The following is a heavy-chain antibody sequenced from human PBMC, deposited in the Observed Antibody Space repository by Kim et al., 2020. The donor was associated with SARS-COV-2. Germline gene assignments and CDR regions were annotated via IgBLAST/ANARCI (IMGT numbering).Heavy chain of an antibody. J-gene: IGHJ4*02. CDR3: ARDPDSFDF. CDR1: GFTFGHYW. V-gene: IGHV3-7*03. CDR2: IKHDGSET. Sequence: GGSLRLSCAPSGFTFGHYWMSWVRQAPGKGLEWVANIKHDGSETYSVDSVKGRFTISRDNAKNSLFLQMNSLRAEDTAVYYCARDPDSFDFWGQGTLVTVSS. D-gene: IGHD3-22*01.